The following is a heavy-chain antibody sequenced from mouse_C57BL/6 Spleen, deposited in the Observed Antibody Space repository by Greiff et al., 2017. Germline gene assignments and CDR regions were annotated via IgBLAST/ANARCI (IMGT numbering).Heavy chain of an antibody. CDR1: GYTFTSYW. CDR3: ARGDYSNYGPFDD. CDR2: IDPSDSYT. J-gene: IGHJ2*01. D-gene: IGHD2-5*01. Sequence: QVQLQQPGAELVMPGASVKLSCKASGYTFTSYWMHWVKQRPGQGLEWIGEIDPSDSYTNYNQKFKGKSTLTVDKSSSTAYMQLSSLTSRDSAVYYCARGDYSNYGPFDDWGQGATLTVSS. V-gene: IGHV1-69*01.